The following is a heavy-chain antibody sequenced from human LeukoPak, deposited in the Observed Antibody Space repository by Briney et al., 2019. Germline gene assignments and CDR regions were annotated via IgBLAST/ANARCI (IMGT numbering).Heavy chain of an antibody. CDR1: GFTFSNYW. D-gene: IGHD3-22*01. CDR2: ITNDASRT. J-gene: IGHJ4*02. Sequence: GGSLRLSCAASGFTFSNYWMHWVRHVPGKGLVWVSRITNDASRTSYADSVKGRFTISRDNAKNTLYLQMNSLRAEDTAIYYCAKAPYDSSGYYWSFDYWGQGTLVTVSS. V-gene: IGHV3-74*01. CDR3: AKAPYDSSGYYWSFDY.